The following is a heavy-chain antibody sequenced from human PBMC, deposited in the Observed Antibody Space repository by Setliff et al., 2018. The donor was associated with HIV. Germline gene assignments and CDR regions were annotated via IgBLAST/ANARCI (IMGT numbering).Heavy chain of an antibody. J-gene: IGHJ2*01. CDR1: AFSMSSYY. V-gene: IGHV4-59*12. CDR3: ARAFANSGAYRGYWYFDL. CDR2: VYYTGST. D-gene: IGHD1-26*01. Sequence: SETLSLPCSVSAFSMSSYYWSFIRQPPGKGLEWIGCVYYTGSTNYSPSLRSRVTISIDTSKNQFSLKLSSVTAADTAVYYCARAFANSGAYRGYWYFDLWGRGTLVTVSS.